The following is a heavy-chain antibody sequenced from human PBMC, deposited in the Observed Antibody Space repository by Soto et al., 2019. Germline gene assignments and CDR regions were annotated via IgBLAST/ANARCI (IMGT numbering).Heavy chain of an antibody. CDR1: GFTVSSNY. D-gene: IGHD6-19*01. V-gene: IGHV3-53*01. CDR2: IYSGGST. Sequence: CCAASGFTVSSNYMSWVRQAPGKGLEWVSVIYSGGSTYYADSVKGRFTISRDNSKNTLYLQMNSLRAEDTAVYYCARDLDEYSSGLYHPYHYYGIDVW. CDR3: ARDLDEYSSGLYHPYHYYGIDV. J-gene: IGHJ6*01.